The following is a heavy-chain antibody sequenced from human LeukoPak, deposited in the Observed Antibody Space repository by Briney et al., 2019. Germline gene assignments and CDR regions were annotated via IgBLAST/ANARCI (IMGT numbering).Heavy chain of an antibody. V-gene: IGHV4-39*01. CDR1: GGSISSSSYY. CDR2: IYYSGST. J-gene: IGHJ4*02. CDR3: ASFTMVVAGLDY. D-gene: IGHD2-15*01. Sequence: PSETLSLTCTVSGGSISSSSYYWGWIRQPPGKGLEWIGSIYYSGSTYYNPSLNSRVTISVDTSKNQFSLKPSSVTAADTAVYYCASFTMVVAGLDYWGQGTLVTVSS.